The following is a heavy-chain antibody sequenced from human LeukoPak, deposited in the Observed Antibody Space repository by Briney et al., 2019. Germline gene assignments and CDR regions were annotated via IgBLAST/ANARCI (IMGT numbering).Heavy chain of an antibody. J-gene: IGHJ4*02. Sequence: SETLSLTCAVSGGSISSSNLWSWVRQPPGKGLEWIGEIYHSGSTNYNPSLKSRVTIPVDKSKNRFSLKLSSVTAADTAVYYCARDRVAAAGLSYFDYWGQGTLVTVSS. D-gene: IGHD6-13*01. CDR2: IYHSGST. CDR3: ARDRVAAAGLSYFDY. CDR1: GGSISSSNL. V-gene: IGHV4-4*02.